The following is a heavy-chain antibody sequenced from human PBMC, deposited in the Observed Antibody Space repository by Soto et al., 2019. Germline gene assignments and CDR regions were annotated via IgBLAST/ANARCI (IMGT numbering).Heavy chain of an antibody. CDR2: ISYDGSNK. V-gene: IGHV3-30-3*01. CDR1: GFTFSSYA. CDR3: ARAGPYYYDSSGLYF. D-gene: IGHD3-22*01. Sequence: PGGSLRLSCAASGFTFSSYAMHWVRQAPGKGLEWVAVISYDGSNKFYAVSVKGRFTISRENSKNTFFLQINSLRAEDLAFYYCARAGPYYYDSSGLYFWGQGTLVTVS. J-gene: IGHJ4*02.